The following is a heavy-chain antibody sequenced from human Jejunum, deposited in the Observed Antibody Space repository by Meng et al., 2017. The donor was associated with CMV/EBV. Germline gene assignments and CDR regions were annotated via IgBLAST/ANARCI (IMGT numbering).Heavy chain of an antibody. CDR1: SIRAYW. CDR2: IHRNGTT. Sequence: SIRAYWWSCIRQSPGKRLEWINYIHRNGTTSHSPSLKSRVIMSIDTSDNQFSLKLTSVTAADTAVYYCARDSYHYGSSTYNWFDPWGQGILVTVSS. V-gene: IGHV4-59*01. CDR3: ARDSYHYGSSTYNWFDP. J-gene: IGHJ5*02. D-gene: IGHD3-10*01.